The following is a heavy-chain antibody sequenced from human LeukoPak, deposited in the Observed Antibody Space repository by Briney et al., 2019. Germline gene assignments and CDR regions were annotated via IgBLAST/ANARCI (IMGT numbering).Heavy chain of an antibody. CDR3: AREEGYYYVRDY. Sequence: PGGSLRLSCAASRFTFSSYVMKWVRQVPGKGLEWVSSISTSSSYIYYADSVKGRFTISRDNAKNSLYLQMNSLRAEDTAVYYCAREEGYYYVRDYWGQGTLVTVSS. V-gene: IGHV3-21*04. D-gene: IGHD3-22*01. CDR2: ISTSSSYI. J-gene: IGHJ4*02. CDR1: RFTFSSYV.